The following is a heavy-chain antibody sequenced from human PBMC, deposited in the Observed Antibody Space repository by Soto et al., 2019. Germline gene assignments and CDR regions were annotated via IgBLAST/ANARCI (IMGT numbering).Heavy chain of an antibody. CDR1: GFTFDDYA. J-gene: IGHJ1*01. CDR2: ISWNSGSI. V-gene: IGHV3-9*01. CDR3: AKEYCSSTSCYIYSAYFQH. Sequence: EVQLVESGGGLVQPGRSLRLSCAASGFTFDDYAMHWVRQAPGKGLEWVSGISWNSGSIGYADSVKGRFNISSNNAKNTLYLQMNSRSAEYKALYYCAKEYCSSTSCYIYSAYFQHWGHGTLVTVCS. D-gene: IGHD2-2*02.